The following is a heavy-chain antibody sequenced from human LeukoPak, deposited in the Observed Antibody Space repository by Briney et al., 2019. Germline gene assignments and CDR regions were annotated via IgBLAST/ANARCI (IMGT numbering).Heavy chain of an antibody. CDR2: ISRSGGGT. J-gene: IGHJ6*03. Sequence: GGSLRLSCAASGFTFSSYAMSWVRQAPGKGLEWVSGISRSGGGTYYTDSVKGRFTISRDDSKNTVYVQLNSLRAEDTAVYYCAKVGGLGTSPPYDYYMDVWGKGTTVTVSS. D-gene: IGHD3-16*01. V-gene: IGHV3-23*01. CDR3: AKVGGLGTSPPYDYYMDV. CDR1: GFTFSSYA.